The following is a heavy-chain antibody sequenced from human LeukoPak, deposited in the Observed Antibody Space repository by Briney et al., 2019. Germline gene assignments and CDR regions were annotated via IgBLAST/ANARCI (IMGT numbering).Heavy chain of an antibody. CDR3: AKEVLPPGVGFDI. V-gene: IGHV3-23*01. J-gene: IGHJ3*02. CDR1: GFTFSDYA. Sequence: GGSLRLSCAVSGFTFSDYAMSWVRQAPGKGLEWVSGISGSGVSTHYADSVKGRFTISRDNSKSTLYLQTDSLRAGDTGVYYCAKEVLPPGVGFDIWGQGATVTVFS. D-gene: IGHD2-8*01. CDR2: ISGSGVST.